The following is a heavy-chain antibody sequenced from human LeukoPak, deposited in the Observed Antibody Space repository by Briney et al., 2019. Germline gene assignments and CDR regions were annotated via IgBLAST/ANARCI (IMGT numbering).Heavy chain of an antibody. CDR2: IDHTGST. D-gene: IGHD2-15*01. CDR3: ARSPRYQYCSGGSCYSHYLDY. J-gene: IGHJ4*02. V-gene: IGHV4-34*01. CDR1: GESFSGYY. Sequence: PSETLSLTCAVHGESFSGYYWNWIRQPPGKGLEWIGEIDHTGSTNYIPSLKSRMTISVDTSKNQFSLKLTSVTAADTAVYYCARSPRYQYCSGGSCYSHYLDYWGQGTLVTVSS.